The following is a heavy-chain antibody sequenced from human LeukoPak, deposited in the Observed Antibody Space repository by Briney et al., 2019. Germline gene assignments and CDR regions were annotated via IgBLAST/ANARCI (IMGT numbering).Heavy chain of an antibody. Sequence: GGTLRLSCAASGFTFSSHGMNWVRQAPGKGLEWVSFIYSGGNTHYPDSVKGRFTISRDNAKNSLYLQMNSLRAEDTAVYYCARRYFDWLPLSGPAFDYWGQGTLVTVSS. CDR3: ARRYFDWLPLSGPAFDY. J-gene: IGHJ4*02. CDR1: GFTFSSHG. CDR2: IYSGGNT. D-gene: IGHD3-9*01. V-gene: IGHV3-21*04.